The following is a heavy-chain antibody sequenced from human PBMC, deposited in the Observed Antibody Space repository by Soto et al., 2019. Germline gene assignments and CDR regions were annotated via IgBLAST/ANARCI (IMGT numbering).Heavy chain of an antibody. CDR3: ARDHYSGSLYFDY. Sequence: GKGLEWVSSISSSSSYIYYADSVKGRFTISRDNAKNSLYLQMNSLRAEDTAVYYCARDHYSGSLYFDYWGQGTLVTVSS. J-gene: IGHJ4*02. V-gene: IGHV3-21*01. CDR2: ISSSSSYI. D-gene: IGHD1-26*01.